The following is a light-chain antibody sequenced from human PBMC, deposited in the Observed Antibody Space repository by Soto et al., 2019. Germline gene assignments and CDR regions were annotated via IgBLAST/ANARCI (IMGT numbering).Light chain of an antibody. Sequence: EIVLTQSPATQSLSPGERATLSCRASQSVSSYLAWYQQKPGQAPRLLIYDASNRATGIPARFSGSGSGTEFTLTISSLEPEDFAVYYCQQRSNWPLTFGGGTKVESK. CDR3: QQRSNWPLT. J-gene: IGKJ4*01. CDR1: QSVSSY. CDR2: DAS. V-gene: IGKV3-11*01.